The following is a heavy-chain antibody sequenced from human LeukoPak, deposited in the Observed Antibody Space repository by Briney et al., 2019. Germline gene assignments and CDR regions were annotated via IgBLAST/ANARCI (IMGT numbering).Heavy chain of an antibody. J-gene: IGHJ4*02. CDR1: GFSFSSYS. D-gene: IGHD4-23*01. Sequence: GGSLRLSCAASGFSFSSYSMHWVRQDPGKGLEWVSSISGRSDGPYYADSVKGRFTTSRDNSRSTMYLQINNVRAEDAAVYYCAKDPLNYGGHYFDNWGQGTRVTVSS. V-gene: IGHV3-23*01. CDR3: AKDPLNYGGHYFDN. CDR2: ISGRSDGP.